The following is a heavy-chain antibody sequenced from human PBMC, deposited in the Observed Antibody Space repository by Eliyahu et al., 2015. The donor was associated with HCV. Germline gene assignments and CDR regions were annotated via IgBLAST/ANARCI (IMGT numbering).Heavy chain of an antibody. Sequence: EVQLLESGGGLIQPGGSLRLSCAASGFXFSXYAMSWVRQAPGKGLEWVSAISGSGGSTYYVDSVKGRFTISRDSSKKTLYLQMNSLRAEDTAVYYCAKGTGSSGWYGMDDYWGQGTLVTVSS. CDR1: GFXFSXYA. J-gene: IGHJ4*02. CDR2: ISGSGGST. V-gene: IGHV3-23*01. D-gene: IGHD6-19*01. CDR3: AKGTGSSGWYGMDDY.